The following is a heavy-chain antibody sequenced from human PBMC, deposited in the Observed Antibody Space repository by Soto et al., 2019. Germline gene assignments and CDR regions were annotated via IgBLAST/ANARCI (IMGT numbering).Heavy chain of an antibody. CDR3: ARDQWLVPGYYSGMNX. V-gene: IGHV4-59*01. D-gene: IGHD6-19*01. CDR1: GGSISSYY. J-gene: IGHJ6*02. Sequence: SETLSLTCTVSGGSISSYYWSWIRQPPGKGLEWIGYIYYSGSTNYKPSLKSRVTISVDTSKNQFSLKLSSVTAADTAVYYCARDQWLVPGYYSGMNXWGQGTTVTV. CDR2: IYYSGST.